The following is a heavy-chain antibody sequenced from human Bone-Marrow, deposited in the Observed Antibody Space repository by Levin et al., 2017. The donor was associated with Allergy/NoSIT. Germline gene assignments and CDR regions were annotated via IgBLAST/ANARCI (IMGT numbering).Heavy chain of an antibody. Sequence: ASVKVSCKASGYSFNSFDMNWVRQASGQGPEWVGWMNPQTGKAGYAQKFRGRVTMTRNTSIDTVYMELSSLKFEDTAVYYCVRGDSRFAYWGQGTRVTVSP. CDR2: MNPQTGKA. V-gene: IGHV1-8*01. D-gene: IGHD3-22*01. CDR1: GYSFNSFD. CDR3: VRGDSRFAY. J-gene: IGHJ4*02.